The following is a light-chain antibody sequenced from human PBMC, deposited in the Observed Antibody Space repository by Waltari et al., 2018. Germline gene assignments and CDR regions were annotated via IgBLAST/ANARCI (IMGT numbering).Light chain of an antibody. Sequence: QSALTQPASVSGSPGQSISISCTGTSIDIGHYDYVSWYQQQTGKAPKMMIYDVSHRPSGVSNRFSGSKAGNTASLILSGLQSEDEGDYYCSSYSGTNTRVIFGGGTKLTVL. V-gene: IGLV2-14*03. CDR2: DVS. J-gene: IGLJ2*01. CDR3: SSYSGTNTRVI. CDR1: SIDIGHYDY.